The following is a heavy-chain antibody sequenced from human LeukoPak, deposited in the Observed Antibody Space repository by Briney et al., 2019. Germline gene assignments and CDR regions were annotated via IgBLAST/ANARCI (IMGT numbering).Heavy chain of an antibody. CDR3: ARDLPILLWFGELSPGVQNQIYY. D-gene: IGHD3-10*01. CDR1: GYTFTSYG. CDR2: ISAYNGNT. Sequence: ASVKVSYKASGYTFTSYGISWVRQAPGQGLEWMGWISAYNGNTNYAQKLQGRVTMTTDTSTSTAYMELRSLRSDDTAVYYCARDLPILLWFGELSPGVQNQIYYWGQGTLVTVSS. V-gene: IGHV1-18*01. J-gene: IGHJ4*02.